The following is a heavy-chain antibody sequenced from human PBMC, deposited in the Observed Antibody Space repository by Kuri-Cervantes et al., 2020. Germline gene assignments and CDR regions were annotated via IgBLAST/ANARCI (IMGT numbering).Heavy chain of an antibody. Sequence: GESLKISCAASGFTFNTYTMNWVRQAPGKGLEWVSSISSASTYIYYAQSVKGRFTISRDNAKNSLYPQMNSLRAEDTALYYCARDRIRYCSSTSCSSFDYWGQGTLVTVSS. CDR1: GFTFNTYT. CDR3: ARDRIRYCSSTSCSSFDY. J-gene: IGHJ4*02. CDR2: ISSASTYI. V-gene: IGHV3-21*04. D-gene: IGHD2-2*01.